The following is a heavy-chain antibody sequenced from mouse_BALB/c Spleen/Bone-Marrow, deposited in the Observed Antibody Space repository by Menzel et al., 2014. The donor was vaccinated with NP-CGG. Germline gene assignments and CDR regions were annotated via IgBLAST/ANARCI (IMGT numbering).Heavy chain of an antibody. CDR2: INPSNGRA. CDR3: ARAGGYDGFAY. J-gene: IGHJ3*01. V-gene: IGHV1S81*02. CDR1: GYTFTSYW. D-gene: IGHD2-2*01. Sequence: QVQLQQPGAELVKPGASVKLSCKASGYTFTSYWMHWVKQRPGQGLEWIGEINPSNGRADYNEKFRSKATLTVDRSSSTAYTQLSSLTSEDSAVYYCARAGGYDGFAYWGQGTLVTVSA.